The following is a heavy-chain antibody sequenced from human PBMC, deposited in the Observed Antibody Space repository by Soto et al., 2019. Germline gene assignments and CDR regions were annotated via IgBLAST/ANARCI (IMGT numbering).Heavy chain of an antibody. CDR1: GGSISSYY. Sequence: PSETLSLTCTVSGGSISSYYWSWIRQPPGKGLEWIGYIYYSGSTNYNPSLKSRVTMTRDTSISTAYMELSRLRSDDTAVYYCARDQYGGYGPGYYFDYWGQGTLVTVSS. CDR3: ARDQYGGYGPGYYFDY. J-gene: IGHJ4*02. CDR2: IYYSGST. D-gene: IGHD5-12*01. V-gene: IGHV4-59*01.